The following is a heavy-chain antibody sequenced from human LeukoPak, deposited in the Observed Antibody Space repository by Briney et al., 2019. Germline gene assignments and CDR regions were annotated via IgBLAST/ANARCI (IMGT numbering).Heavy chain of an antibody. CDR1: GYIFVDYF. J-gene: IGHJ4*02. Sequence: GASVKVSCKASGYIFVDYFLHWVRQAPGQGLEWMGIINANGGGTRYAQMFQGRVTMTRDVSTRTVYMELSSLTSEDTALYYCARGRAVGEVPLPDYWGRGTLVTVSS. D-gene: IGHD1-26*01. V-gene: IGHV1-46*01. CDR3: ARGRAVGEVPLPDY. CDR2: INANGGGT.